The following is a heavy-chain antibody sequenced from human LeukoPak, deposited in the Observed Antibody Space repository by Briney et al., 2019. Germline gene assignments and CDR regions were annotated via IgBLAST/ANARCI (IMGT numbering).Heavy chain of an antibody. J-gene: IGHJ4*02. CDR1: GFTFSSYG. D-gene: IGHD3-9*01. Sequence: GGSLRLSCAASGFTFSSYGMHWVRQAPGKGLEWVAFIRYDGSNKYYADSVKGRFTISRDNSKNTLYLQMNSLRAEDTAVYYCAKDRTYYDILTGDYNVDWGQGTLVTVSS. CDR2: IRYDGSNK. CDR3: AKDRTYYDILTGDYNVD. V-gene: IGHV3-30*02.